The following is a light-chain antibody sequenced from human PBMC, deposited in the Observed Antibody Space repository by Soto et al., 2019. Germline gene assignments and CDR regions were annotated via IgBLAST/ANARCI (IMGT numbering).Light chain of an antibody. Sequence: DIQMTQSPSSLSASVGDRVTLTCRASQSISTYLNWYQQKPGKAPDLLIYTASSLESGVPSRFSGSGSGTDFTLTISSLQPEDVATYYCQKYDSVLLIFGGGTKVDIK. V-gene: IGKV1-39*01. CDR2: TAS. CDR3: QKYDSVLLI. CDR1: QSISTY. J-gene: IGKJ4*01.